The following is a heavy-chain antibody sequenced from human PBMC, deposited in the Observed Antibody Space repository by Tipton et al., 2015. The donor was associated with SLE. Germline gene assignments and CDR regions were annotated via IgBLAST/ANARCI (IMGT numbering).Heavy chain of an antibody. CDR1: GFTFSSYG. CDR2: IWNDGSNK. J-gene: IGHJ6*02. Sequence: SLRLSCAASGFTFSSYGMHWVRQAPGKGLEWVAAIWNDGSNKYYADSVRGRFTISRDNSKNTLSLHMNGLRPEDTAVYYCARDQEVFGYYDLWSSFPAAMDVWGQGTTVTVSS. CDR3: ARDQEVFGYYDLWSSFPAAMDV. D-gene: IGHD3-3*01. V-gene: IGHV3-30*19.